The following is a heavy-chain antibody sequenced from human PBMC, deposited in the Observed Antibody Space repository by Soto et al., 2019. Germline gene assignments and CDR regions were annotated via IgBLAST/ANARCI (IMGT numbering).Heavy chain of an antibody. V-gene: IGHV4-61*01. CDR1: GGSVSSGSYY. D-gene: IGHD1-20*01. Sequence: SETLSLTCTVSGGSVSSGSYYWSWIRQPPGKGLEWIGYIYYSGSTNYNPSLKSRVTISVGTSKNQFSLKLSSVTAADTAVYYCARAPAYNWNDVYFDYWGQGTLVTVS. J-gene: IGHJ4*02. CDR2: IYYSGST. CDR3: ARAPAYNWNDVYFDY.